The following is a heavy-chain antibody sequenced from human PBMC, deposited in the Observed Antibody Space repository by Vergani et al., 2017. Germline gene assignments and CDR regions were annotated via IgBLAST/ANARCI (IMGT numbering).Heavy chain of an antibody. J-gene: IGHJ4*02. CDR1: GGTFNSYA. D-gene: IGHD3-22*01. CDR2: IIPIFGTA. V-gene: IGHV1-69*01. CDR3: ARGENYYDSSGYYPPSFDY. Sequence: QVQLVQSGAEVKKPGSSVKVSCKASGGTFNSYAISWVRQAPGQGLEWMGGIIPIFGTANYAQKFQGRVTITADESTSTAYMELSSLRSEDTAVYYCARGENYYDSSGYYPPSFDYWGQGTLVTVSS.